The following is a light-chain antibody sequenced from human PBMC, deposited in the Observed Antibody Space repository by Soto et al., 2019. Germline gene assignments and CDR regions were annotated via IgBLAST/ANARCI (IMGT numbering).Light chain of an antibody. CDR3: CSYAGSYTSYV. J-gene: IGLJ1*01. CDR2: DVS. V-gene: IGLV2-11*01. Sequence: QSALTQPRSVSLSPGQSVTISCTGTSSDVGGYNYVSLYQQHPGKAPKLMIYDVSKRPSGVPDRFSGSKSGNTASLTISGLQAEDEADYYCCSYAGSYTSYVFGTGTKVTVL. CDR1: SSDVGGYNY.